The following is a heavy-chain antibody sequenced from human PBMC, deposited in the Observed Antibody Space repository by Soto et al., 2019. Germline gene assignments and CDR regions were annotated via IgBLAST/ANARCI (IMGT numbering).Heavy chain of an antibody. J-gene: IGHJ6*02. V-gene: IGHV1-18*01. CDR3: VRDRLTHVLRFLEWFDYYYGMDV. CDR2: ISAYNGNT. D-gene: IGHD3-3*01. Sequence: ASVKVSCKASGYTFTSYGISWVRQAPGQGLEWMGWISAYNGNTNYAQKLQGRVTMTTDTSTSTAYMELRSLRSDDTAVYYCVRDRLTHVLRFLEWFDYYYGMDVWGQGTTVTVSS. CDR1: GYTFTSYG.